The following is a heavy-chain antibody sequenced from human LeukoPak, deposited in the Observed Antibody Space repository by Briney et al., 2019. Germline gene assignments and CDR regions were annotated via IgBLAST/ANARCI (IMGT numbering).Heavy chain of an antibody. V-gene: IGHV4-34*01. CDR1: GGSFSGYY. CDR3: SCTYYYYGMDV. D-gene: IGHD2-2*01. Sequence: SETLSLTCAVYGGSFSGYYWSWIRQPPGKGLEWIGEINHSGSTNYNPSLKSRVTISVDTSKNQFSLKLSSVTAADTAVYYCSCTYYYYGMDVWGQGTTVTVSS. J-gene: IGHJ6*02. CDR2: INHSGST.